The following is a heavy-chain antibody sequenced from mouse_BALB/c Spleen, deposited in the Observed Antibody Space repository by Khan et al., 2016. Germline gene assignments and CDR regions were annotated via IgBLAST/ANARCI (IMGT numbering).Heavy chain of an antibody. CDR3: ASSPYDYDVGFAY. V-gene: IGHV14-3*02. CDR1: GFNIKDTY. Sequence: VQLQQSGAELVKPGASVKLSCTASGFNIKDTYMHWVKQRPEQGLEWIGRIDPANGNTKYDPKFQGKATITADTSSNTAYLQLSSLTSEDTAVDYCASSPYDYDVGFAYWGQGTLVTVSA. CDR2: IDPANGNT. J-gene: IGHJ3*01. D-gene: IGHD2-4*01.